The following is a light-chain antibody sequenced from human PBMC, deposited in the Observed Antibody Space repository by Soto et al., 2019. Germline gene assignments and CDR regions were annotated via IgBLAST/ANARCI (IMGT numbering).Light chain of an antibody. CDR1: SSDVGGYNY. J-gene: IGLJ3*02. V-gene: IGLV2-14*01. Sequence: QSALTQPASVSGSPGQSITISCTGISSDVGGYNYVSWYQQHPGKAPKLKIYEVSNRPSGVSDRFSGSKSGNTASLTISGLQAEDEADYYCSSFTSINTWVFGGGTKLTVL. CDR3: SSFTSINTWV. CDR2: EVS.